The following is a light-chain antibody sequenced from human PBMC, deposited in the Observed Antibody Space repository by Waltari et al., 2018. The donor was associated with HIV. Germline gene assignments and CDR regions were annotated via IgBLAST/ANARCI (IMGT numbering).Light chain of an antibody. Sequence: QSVLTQPPSVSGAPGQRVTISCTGNNSNIGAGYAVHWYQQLPGTAPKVAMYLNTSRPSGIPDRFSGAKSDTSASLAITGLQAEDEADYYGQSYDSSLSASVFGGGTKLTVL. J-gene: IGLJ2*01. CDR2: LNT. CDR1: NSNIGAGYA. V-gene: IGLV1-40*01. CDR3: QSYDSSLSASV.